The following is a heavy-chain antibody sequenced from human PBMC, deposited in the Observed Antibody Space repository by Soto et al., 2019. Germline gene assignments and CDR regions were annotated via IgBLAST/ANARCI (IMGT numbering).Heavy chain of an antibody. J-gene: IGHJ4*02. CDR1: GFMFTGYA. D-gene: IGHD6-6*01. Sequence: QVQLVESGGGVVQPGRSLRLSCEASGFMFTGYAMHWVRQAPGKGLEWVAVMSCDGSDKFYRASVKGRFTISRDISKNPLFLEMTSLRPEDTALDLCARGRGLAACPQHLDYWGQGTLVTVSS. CDR3: ARGRGLAACPQHLDY. CDR2: MSCDGSDK. V-gene: IGHV3-30-3*01.